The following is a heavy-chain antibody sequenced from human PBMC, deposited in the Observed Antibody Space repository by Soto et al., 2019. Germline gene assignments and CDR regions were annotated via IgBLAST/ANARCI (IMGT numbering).Heavy chain of an antibody. J-gene: IGHJ6*04. CDR1: GGTFSSYA. Sequence: QVQLVQSGAEVKKPGSSVKVSCKASGGTFSSYAISWVRQAPGQGLEWMGGIIPIFGTANYAQKFQGRVTITADESTSAAYMELSSLRSEDTAVYYCACVVVTAVRTNYGMDVWGKGTTVTVAS. V-gene: IGHV1-69*12. CDR2: IIPIFGTA. D-gene: IGHD2-21*02. CDR3: ACVVVTAVRTNYGMDV.